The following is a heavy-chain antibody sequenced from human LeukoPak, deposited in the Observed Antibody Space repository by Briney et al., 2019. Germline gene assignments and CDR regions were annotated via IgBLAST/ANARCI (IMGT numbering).Heavy chain of an antibody. CDR2: IYTSGST. J-gene: IGHJ4*02. CDR3: ARAHYDSSGYYYRFDY. CDR1: GGSISSGSYY. Sequence: SQTLSLTCTVSGGSISSGSYYWSWIRQPAGKGLEWIGRIYTSGSTNYSPSLKSRVTISVDTSKNQFSLKLSSVTAADTAVYYCARAHYDSSGYYYRFDYWGQGTLVTVSS. D-gene: IGHD3-22*01. V-gene: IGHV4-61*02.